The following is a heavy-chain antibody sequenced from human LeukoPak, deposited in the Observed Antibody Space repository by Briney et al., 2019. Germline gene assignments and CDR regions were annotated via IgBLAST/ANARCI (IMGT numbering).Heavy chain of an antibody. CDR3: ARQYGRPYDY. V-gene: IGHV5-51*01. D-gene: IGHD3-10*01. CDR1: GYSFADSW. J-gene: IGHJ4*02. CDR2: IYPGDSDT. Sequence: GESLKISCKGSGYSFADSWIAWVRQMPGKGLEWMGLIYPGDSDTRYSPSFQGQVSISVDESISSTFLQWSSLKASDTAMYYCARQYGRPYDYWGQGTLVSVSS.